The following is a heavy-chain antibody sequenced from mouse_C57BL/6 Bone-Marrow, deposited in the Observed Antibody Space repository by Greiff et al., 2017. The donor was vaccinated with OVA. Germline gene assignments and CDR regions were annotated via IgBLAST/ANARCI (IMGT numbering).Heavy chain of an antibody. Sequence: QVQLQQPGTELVKPGASVKLSCKASGYTFPSYWMHWVKQRPGQGLAWIGNINPSNGGTNYNEKFKRKATLTVDKPSSTASMQLSSLTSEYSAVYYFDILWGFTTLVATDWYFDVWGTGTMVTVSS. CDR2: INPSNGGT. J-gene: IGHJ1*03. CDR3: DILWGFTTLVATDWYFDV. V-gene: IGHV1-53*01. D-gene: IGHD1-1*01. CDR1: GYTFPSYW.